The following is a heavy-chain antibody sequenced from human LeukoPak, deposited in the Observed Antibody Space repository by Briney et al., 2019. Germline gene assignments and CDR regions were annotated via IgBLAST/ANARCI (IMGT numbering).Heavy chain of an antibody. J-gene: IGHJ4*02. CDR2: IYHSGST. CDR3: ARRLVVLQGYDY. D-gene: IGHD3-16*02. Sequence: SETLSLTCAVSGYSISSGYYWGWIRQPPGKGLEWIGSIYHSGSTYYNPSLKSRVTISVDTSKNQFSLKLSSVTAADTAVYYCARRLVVLQGYDYWGQGTLVTVSS. V-gene: IGHV4-38-2*01. CDR1: GYSISSGYY.